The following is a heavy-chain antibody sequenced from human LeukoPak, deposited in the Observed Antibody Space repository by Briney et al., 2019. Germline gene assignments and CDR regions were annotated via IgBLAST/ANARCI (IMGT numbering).Heavy chain of an antibody. CDR1: GYSFASYW. CDR2: IYPGDSDT. V-gene: IGHV5-51*01. D-gene: IGHD3-22*01. Sequence: GESLKISCKGSGYSFASYWIGWVRQMPGKGLEWMGIIYPGDSDTRYSPSFQGQVTISADKSISTAYLQWSSLKASDTAMYYCARHSSYYYDSSGYQPKEELDYWGQGTLVTVSS. J-gene: IGHJ4*02. CDR3: ARHSSYYYDSSGYQPKEELDY.